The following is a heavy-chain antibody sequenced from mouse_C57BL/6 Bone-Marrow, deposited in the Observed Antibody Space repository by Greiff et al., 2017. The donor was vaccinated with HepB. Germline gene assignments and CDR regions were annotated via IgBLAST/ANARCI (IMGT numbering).Heavy chain of an antibody. CDR1: GYTFTSYW. CDR3: TRRAITTASPPFAY. V-gene: IGHV1-5*01. J-gene: IGHJ3*01. CDR2: IYPGNSDT. Sequence: VQLQQSGTVLARPGASVKMSCKTSGYTFTSYWMHWVKQRPGQGLEWIGAIYPGNSDTSYNQKFKGKAKLTAVTSASTAYMELSSLTNEDSAVYYCTRRAITTASPPFAYWGQGTLVTVSA. D-gene: IGHD1-2*01.